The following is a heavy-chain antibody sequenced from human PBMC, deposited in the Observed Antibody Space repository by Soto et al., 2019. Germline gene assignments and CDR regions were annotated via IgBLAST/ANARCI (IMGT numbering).Heavy chain of an antibody. Sequence: QVQLVESGGGVVQPGRSLRLSCAASGFTFSSYAMHWVRQAPGKGLEWVAVISYDGSNKYYADSVKGRFTISRDNSKNPLYLQMNSLRAEDTAVYYCATPPTVTEADWFDPWGQGTLVTVSS. CDR1: GFTFSSYA. CDR3: ATPPTVTEADWFDP. V-gene: IGHV3-30-3*01. J-gene: IGHJ5*02. CDR2: ISYDGSNK. D-gene: IGHD4-17*01.